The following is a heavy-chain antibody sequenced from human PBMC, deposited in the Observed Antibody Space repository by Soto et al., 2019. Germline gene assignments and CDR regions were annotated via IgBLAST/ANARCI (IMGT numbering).Heavy chain of an antibody. Sequence: QPGGSLRLSCAASGFTFSSYAMHWVRQAPGKGLEWVAVISYDGSNKYYADSVKGRFTISRDNSKNTLYLQMNSLRAEDTAVYYCASRDYEYYWGQGTLVTVSS. CDR2: ISYDGSNK. V-gene: IGHV3-30-3*01. J-gene: IGHJ4*02. D-gene: IGHD4-17*01. CDR3: ASRDYEYY. CDR1: GFTFSSYA.